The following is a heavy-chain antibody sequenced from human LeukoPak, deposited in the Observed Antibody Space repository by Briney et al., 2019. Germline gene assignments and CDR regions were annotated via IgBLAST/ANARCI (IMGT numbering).Heavy chain of an antibody. CDR3: ARHGTIGAS. J-gene: IGHJ4*02. CDR2: IYYSGST. D-gene: IGHD1-14*01. Sequence: SETLSLTCTVSGGSISSSSYYWGWIRQPPGKGLEWIGGIYYSGSTYYNPSLKSRVTISVDTSKNQFSLKLSSVTAADTAVYYCARHGTIGASWGQGTLVTVSS. V-gene: IGHV4-39*01. CDR1: GGSISSSSYY.